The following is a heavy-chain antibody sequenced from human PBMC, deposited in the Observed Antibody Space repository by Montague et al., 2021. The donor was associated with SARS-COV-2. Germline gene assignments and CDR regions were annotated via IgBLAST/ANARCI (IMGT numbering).Heavy chain of an antibody. V-gene: IGHV4-4*02. D-gene: IGHD2/OR15-2a*01. CDR1: GESMTRSW. J-gene: IGHJ4*02. Sequence: SETLSLTCAASGESMTRSWWTWVRQPPGQRQQWIGEIFHDGTSRSNYNPSLKSRVTISIDTSKNQFFLRLSSVTAADTALYFCTRARSKAIDYWGQGALVTVSS. CDR3: TRARSKAIDY. CDR2: IFHDGTS.